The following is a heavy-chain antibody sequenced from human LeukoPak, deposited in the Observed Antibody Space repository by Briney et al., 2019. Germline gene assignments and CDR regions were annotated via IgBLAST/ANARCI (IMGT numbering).Heavy chain of an antibody. CDR2: IYYSGST. J-gene: IGHJ4*02. V-gene: IGHV4-59*08. CDR3: ARHSSGDSSGYHELDY. Sequence: SETLSLTCTVSGGSISSYYWSWIRQPPGKGLEWIGYIYYSGSTNYNPSLKSRVTISVDTSKNQFSLKLSSVTAADTAVYYCARHSSGDSSGYHELDYWGQGTLVTVSS. D-gene: IGHD3-22*01. CDR1: GGSISSYY.